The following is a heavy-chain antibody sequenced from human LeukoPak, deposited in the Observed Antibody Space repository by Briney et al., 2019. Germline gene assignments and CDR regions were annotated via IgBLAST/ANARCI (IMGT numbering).Heavy chain of an antibody. CDR1: GFTFSGYE. V-gene: IGHV3-48*03. J-gene: IGHJ4*02. Sequence: GGSLRLSCTASGFTFSGYEMNWVRQAPGKGLEWISYISSSGNTVYYTDSVKGRFTISRDNAKNSLYLQMNSLRAEDTAVYYCARDQWSGELIPFYFDYWGQGTLVTVSS. CDR2: ISSSGNTV. D-gene: IGHD3-10*01. CDR3: ARDQWSGELIPFYFDY.